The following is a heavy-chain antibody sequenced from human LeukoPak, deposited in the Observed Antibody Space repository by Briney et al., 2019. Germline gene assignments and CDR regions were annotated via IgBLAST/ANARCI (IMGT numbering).Heavy chain of an antibody. CDR2: IYHDGST. J-gene: IGHJ3*01. Sequence: SETLSLTCTVSGDSISSTYYWGWIRQPPGKGLEWIGNIYHDGSTDYKSSLKSRVTISRNTSNKQSSLTLTSLTATDTAVYFCATSVGSLLQPEEAFDLWGQGTMITVSS. CDR1: GDSISSTYY. CDR3: ATSVGSLLQPEEAFDL. D-gene: IGHD1-14*01. V-gene: IGHV4-38-2*02.